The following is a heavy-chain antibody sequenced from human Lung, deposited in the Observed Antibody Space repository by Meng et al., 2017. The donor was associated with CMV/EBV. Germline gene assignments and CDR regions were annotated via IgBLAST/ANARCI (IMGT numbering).Heavy chain of an antibody. CDR1: GFIFSDYG. J-gene: IGHJ5*02. Sequence: GESXKISXAASGFIFSDYGMSWVRQAPGKGLEWLSGISGSGGRTNYAESIKGRFTISRDNSKNTIYLQMSNLRAEDTAVYYCAKDRGDYSNFRFDPWGQGTXVTVSS. CDR3: AKDRGDYSNFRFDP. D-gene: IGHD4-11*01. CDR2: ISGSGGRT. V-gene: IGHV3-23*01.